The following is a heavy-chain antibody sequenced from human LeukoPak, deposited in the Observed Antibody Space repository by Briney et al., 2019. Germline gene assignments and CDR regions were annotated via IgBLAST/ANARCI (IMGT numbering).Heavy chain of an antibody. Sequence: SETLSLTCTVSGGSISSYYWSWIRQPPGKGLEWIGYIYYSGSTNYNPSLKSRVTISVDTSKNQFSLKLSSVTAADTAVYYCASTPGIRDAFDIRGQGTMVTVSS. CDR2: IYYSGST. CDR3: ASTPGIRDAFDI. V-gene: IGHV4-59*12. J-gene: IGHJ3*02. CDR1: GGSISSYY. D-gene: IGHD1-14*01.